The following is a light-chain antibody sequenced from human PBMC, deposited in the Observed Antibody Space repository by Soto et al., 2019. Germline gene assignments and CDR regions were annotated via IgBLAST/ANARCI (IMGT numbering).Light chain of an antibody. J-gene: IGLJ3*02. CDR1: SSDLGDDNF. Sequence: QSALTQPASASGSPGQSITVSCTGSSSDLGDDNFVSWYQHHPGKAPRLLIYGVDRRPSGVSDRFSGSKSGNTASLTISGLQVEDEADYFCGSFTTSRIWVFGRGTQLTVL. V-gene: IGLV2-14*01. CDR3: GSFTTSRIWV. CDR2: GVD.